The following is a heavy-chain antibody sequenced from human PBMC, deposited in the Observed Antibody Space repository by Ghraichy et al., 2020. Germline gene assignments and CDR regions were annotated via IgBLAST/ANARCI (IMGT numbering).Heavy chain of an antibody. J-gene: IGHJ5*02. Sequence: CTVSGGSISSYYWSWIRQPAGKGMEWIGRVYSSGHTSLNPSLKSRVTMSADTSRNQFSLNLTSVTAADTAVYYCAREETSNSWFNWFDPWGQGTLVAVSS. V-gene: IGHV4-4*07. CDR3: AREETSNSWFNWFDP. CDR2: VYSSGHT. D-gene: IGHD6-13*01. CDR1: GGSISSYY.